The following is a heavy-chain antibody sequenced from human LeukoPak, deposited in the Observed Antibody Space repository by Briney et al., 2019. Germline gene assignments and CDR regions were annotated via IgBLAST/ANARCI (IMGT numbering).Heavy chain of an antibody. V-gene: IGHV1-69*06. Sequence: GSSVKVSCKASGGTLSIYVISWVRQAPGQGLEWMGGIIPIFGSVDYAQKFQGRVTITADKSTSTAYMELSSLRSEDTAVYYCAYRYGANVREYYYYYYGMDVWGKGTTVTVSS. CDR1: GGTLSIYV. J-gene: IGHJ6*04. D-gene: IGHD4-17*01. CDR2: IIPIFGSV. CDR3: AYRYGANVREYYYYYYGMDV.